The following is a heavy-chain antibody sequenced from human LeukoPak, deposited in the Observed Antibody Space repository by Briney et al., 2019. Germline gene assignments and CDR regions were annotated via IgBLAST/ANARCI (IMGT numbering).Heavy chain of an antibody. CDR1: GGSISSYY. Sequence: SETLSLTCTVSGGSISSYYWSWIRQPPGKGLEWIGYIYYSGSTNYNPSLKSRVTISVDTSKNQFSLKLSPVTAADTAVYYCARSRGYSYGYYGYWGQGTLVTVSS. V-gene: IGHV4-59*01. CDR2: IYYSGST. D-gene: IGHD5-18*01. CDR3: ARSRGYSYGYYGY. J-gene: IGHJ4*02.